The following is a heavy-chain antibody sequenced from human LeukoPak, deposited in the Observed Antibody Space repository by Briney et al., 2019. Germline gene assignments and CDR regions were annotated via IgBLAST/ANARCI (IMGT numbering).Heavy chain of an antibody. Sequence: GGSLRLSCAASGFTFSSYWMSWVRQAPGKGLEGVANIKQDGSEKDYVDSVKGRFTISRDNAKNSLYLQMNSLRAEDTAVYYCARVSEWLAIDYWGQGTLVTVSS. D-gene: IGHD6-19*01. CDR2: IKQDGSEK. V-gene: IGHV3-7*01. CDR3: ARVSEWLAIDY. CDR1: GFTFSSYW. J-gene: IGHJ4*02.